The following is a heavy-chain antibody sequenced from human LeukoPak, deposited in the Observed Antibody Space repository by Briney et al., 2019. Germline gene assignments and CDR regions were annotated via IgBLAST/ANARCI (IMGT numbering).Heavy chain of an antibody. J-gene: IGHJ5*02. V-gene: IGHV1-24*01. CDR1: GYTLTELS. D-gene: IGHD3-10*01. Sequence: GASVKVSCKVSGYTLTELSMHWVRQAPGKGLEWMGGFDPEDGETIYARKFQGRVTMTEDTSTDTAYMELSSLRSEDTAVYYCATARVNSVGNVWFDPWGQGTLVTVSS. CDR3: ATARVNSVGNVWFDP. CDR2: FDPEDGET.